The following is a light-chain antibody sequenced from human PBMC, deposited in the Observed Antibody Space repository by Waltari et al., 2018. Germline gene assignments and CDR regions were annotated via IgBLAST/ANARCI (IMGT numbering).Light chain of an antibody. CDR2: GAS. J-gene: IGKJ4*01. CDR1: QSVSSS. Sequence: EIVLTQSPATLSLSPGERATLSCRASQSVSSSLAWYQQKPGQAPRLLIYGASNRATGIPDRFSGSGSGTDFTLTISSLEPQDFAVYYCQHYNSWPLTFGGGTKVEIK. V-gene: IGKV3-15*01. CDR3: QHYNSWPLT.